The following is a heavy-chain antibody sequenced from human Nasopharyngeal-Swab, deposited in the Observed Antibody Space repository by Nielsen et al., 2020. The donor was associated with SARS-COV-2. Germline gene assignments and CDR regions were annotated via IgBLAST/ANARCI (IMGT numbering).Heavy chain of an antibody. CDR1: GGSFSGYY. J-gene: IGHJ4*02. V-gene: IGHV4-34*01. Sequence: SETLSLTCAVYGGSFSGYYCSWIRQPPGKGLEWIGEINHSGSTNYNPSLKSRVTISVDTSKNQFSLKLSSVTAADTAVYYCARGWGYSSSWYGVFDYWGQGTLVTVSS. CDR2: INHSGST. CDR3: ARGWGYSSSWYGVFDY. D-gene: IGHD6-13*01.